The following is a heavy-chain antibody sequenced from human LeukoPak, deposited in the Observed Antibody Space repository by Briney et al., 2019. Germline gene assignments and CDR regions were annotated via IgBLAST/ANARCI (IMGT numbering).Heavy chain of an antibody. V-gene: IGHV3-30*18. J-gene: IGHJ4*02. CDR1: GFTFSSYG. CDR3: AKGTLRYFDWSRFEFDY. Sequence: PGGSLRLSCAASGFTFSSYGMHWVRQAPGKGLEWVAVISYDGSNKYYADSVKGRFTISRDNSKNTLYLQMNSLRAEDTAVYYCAKGTLRYFDWSRFEFDYWGQGTLVTVSS. D-gene: IGHD3-9*01. CDR2: ISYDGSNK.